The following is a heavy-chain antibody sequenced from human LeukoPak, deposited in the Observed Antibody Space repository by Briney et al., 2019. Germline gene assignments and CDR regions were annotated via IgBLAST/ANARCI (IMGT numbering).Heavy chain of an antibody. CDR2: INPNSGGT. J-gene: IGHJ4*02. D-gene: IGHD2-15*01. V-gene: IGHV1-2*06. CDR3: ARDEYCSGGSCYSGDY. CDR1: GYTFTGYY. Sequence: ASVKVSCKASGYTFTGYYMHWVRQAPGQGLEWMGRINPNSGGTNYAQKFQGRVTMTRDPSISTAYMELSRLRSDDTAVYYCARDEYCSGGSCYSGDYWGQGTLVTVSS.